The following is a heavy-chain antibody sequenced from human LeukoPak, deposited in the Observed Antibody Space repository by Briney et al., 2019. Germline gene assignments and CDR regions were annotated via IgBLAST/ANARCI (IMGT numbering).Heavy chain of an antibody. J-gene: IGHJ4*02. CDR2: INPNSGGT. CDR3: AREDISSGWYF. CDR1: GYTFTGYY. Sequence: GASVKVSCKASGYTFTGYYMHWVRQAPGRGLEWMGWINPNSGGTDYAQKFQGRVTMTRDTSISTAYMELSRLRSDDTAVYYCAREDISSGWYFGGQGTLVTVSS. V-gene: IGHV1-2*02. D-gene: IGHD6-19*01.